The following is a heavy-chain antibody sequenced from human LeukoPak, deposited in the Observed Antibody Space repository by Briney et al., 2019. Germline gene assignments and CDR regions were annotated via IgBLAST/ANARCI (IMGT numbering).Heavy chain of an antibody. Sequence: SETLSLTCAVYGGSFSGYYWSWIRQPPGKGLEWIGEINHSGSTNYNPSLKSRVTISVDTSKNQFSLKPSSVTAADTAVYYCASLYSSGWTFDYWGQGTLVTVSS. CDR2: INHSGST. CDR1: GGSFSGYY. J-gene: IGHJ4*02. D-gene: IGHD6-19*01. CDR3: ASLYSSGWTFDY. V-gene: IGHV4-34*01.